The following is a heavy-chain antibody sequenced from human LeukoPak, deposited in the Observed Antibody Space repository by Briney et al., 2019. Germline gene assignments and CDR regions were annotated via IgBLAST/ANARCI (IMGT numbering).Heavy chain of an antibody. V-gene: IGHV4-59*01. CDR2: IYYSGDT. D-gene: IGHD3-22*01. J-gene: IGHJ5*02. CDR1: GVSITSYY. CDR3: ARDGGRMSSGFPAFDP. Sequence: PSETLSLTCTVSGVSITSYYWSWIRQPPGKGLEWIGYIYYSGDTHYNPSLKSRVTISVDTSKNQFSLKLRSVTAADTAVYYCARDGGRMSSGFPAFDPWGQGTLVTVSS.